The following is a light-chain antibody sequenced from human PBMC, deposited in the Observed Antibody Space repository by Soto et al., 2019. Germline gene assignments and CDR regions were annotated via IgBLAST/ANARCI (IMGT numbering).Light chain of an antibody. CDR2: GAS. CDR1: QRVSYN. J-gene: IGKJ5*01. CDR3: QQYNNGTLGT. V-gene: IGKV3-15*01. Sequence: MLLTRSPPTRSWSSWTRATLSCRTSQRVSYNLAWYQQKPGQAPRLLIYGASTRATGIPARFSGTGSGTEFTLSISSLQSEDFAVYYCQQYNNGTLGTFGQGTRLE.